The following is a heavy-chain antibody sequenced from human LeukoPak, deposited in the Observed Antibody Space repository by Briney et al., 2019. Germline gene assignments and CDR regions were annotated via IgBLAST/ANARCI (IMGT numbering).Heavy chain of an antibody. CDR3: ATANYYDSSGYHIDY. Sequence: ASVKVSCKASGYTFTSYGISWVRQAPGQGLEWMGWISAYNGNTNYAQKLQGRVTMTTDTSTSTAYMELRSLRSDDTAVYYCATANYYDSSGYHIDYWGQGTLVTVSS. CDR1: GYTFTSYG. V-gene: IGHV1-18*01. J-gene: IGHJ4*02. CDR2: ISAYNGNT. D-gene: IGHD3-22*01.